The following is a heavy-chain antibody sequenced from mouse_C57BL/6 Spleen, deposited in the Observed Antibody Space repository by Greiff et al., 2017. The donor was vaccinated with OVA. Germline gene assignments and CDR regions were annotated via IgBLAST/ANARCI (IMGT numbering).Heavy chain of an antibody. CDR1: GFTFSAYG. CDR2: IRSGSGTI. CDR3: ARRYYYCSWGDY. J-gene: IGHJ2*01. Sequence: EVKLVESGGGLVKPGGSLKLSCAASGFTFSAYGMHWVRQAPEKGLEWVAYIRSGSGTIYYADTVKGRFTISRDNAKNTLYLQMTRLRSEDTAMYYCARRYYYCSWGDYWGQGTTLTVSS. D-gene: IGHD1-1*01. V-gene: IGHV5-17*01.